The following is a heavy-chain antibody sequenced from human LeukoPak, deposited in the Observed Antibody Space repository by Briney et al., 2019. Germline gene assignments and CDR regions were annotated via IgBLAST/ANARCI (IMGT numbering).Heavy chain of an antibody. J-gene: IGHJ6*03. CDR3: ARGLRGYTYYYYYMDV. CDR1: GGSISSYY. V-gene: IGHV4-59*01. CDR2: IYYSGST. D-gene: IGHD5-18*01. Sequence: SETLSLTCTVSGGSISSYYWSWIRQPPGKGLEWIGYIYYSGSTNYNPSLKSRVTITVDTSKNQFSLKLSSVTAADTAVYYCARGLRGYTYYYYYMDVWGKGTTVTVSS.